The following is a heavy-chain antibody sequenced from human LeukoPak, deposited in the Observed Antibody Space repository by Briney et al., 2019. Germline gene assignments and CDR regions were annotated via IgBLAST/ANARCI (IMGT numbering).Heavy chain of an antibody. D-gene: IGHD6-13*01. CDR2: IYRSGST. CDR3: ATTAAAGTRLAWFDP. V-gene: IGHV4-4*02. J-gene: IGHJ5*02. CDR1: GGSISSYNW. Sequence: PSGTLSLTCVVSGGSISSYNWWSWVRQPPGKGLEWIGEIYRSGSTNYNPSLKSRVTISLDKSKNQFSLKLSSVTAADTAVYYCATTAAAGTRLAWFDPWGQGTLVTVSS.